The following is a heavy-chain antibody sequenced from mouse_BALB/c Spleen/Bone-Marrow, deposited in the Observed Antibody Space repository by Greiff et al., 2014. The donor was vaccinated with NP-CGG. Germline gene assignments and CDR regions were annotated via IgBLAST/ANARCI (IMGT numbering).Heavy chain of an antibody. CDR1: GYTFTSYW. CDR3: TTLARNYFDY. D-gene: IGHD3-1*01. J-gene: IGHJ2*01. CDR2: IYPGNSHT. Sequence: EVQLQQSGTVLARPGASVKMSCKASGYTFTSYWMHWVKQRPGQGLEWIGTIYPGNSHTTYNQKFKGKAKLTAVTSTSTAYMELSSLTNEDSAVYYCTTLARNYFDYWGQGTTLTVSS. V-gene: IGHV1-5*01.